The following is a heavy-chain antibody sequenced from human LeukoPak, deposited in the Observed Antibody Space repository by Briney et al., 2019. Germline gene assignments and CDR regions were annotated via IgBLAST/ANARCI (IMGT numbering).Heavy chain of an antibody. CDR1: GFTFSDHY. Sequence: GGSLRLSCAASGFTFSDHYMDWVRQAPGKGLEWVGRTRNKANSYTTEYAASVKGRFTISRDDSKNSLYLQMNSLKTEDTAVYSCARVGIGYGMDVWGQGTTVTVSS. J-gene: IGHJ6*02. V-gene: IGHV3-72*01. D-gene: IGHD2-21*01. CDR3: ARVGIGYGMDV. CDR2: TRNKANSYTT.